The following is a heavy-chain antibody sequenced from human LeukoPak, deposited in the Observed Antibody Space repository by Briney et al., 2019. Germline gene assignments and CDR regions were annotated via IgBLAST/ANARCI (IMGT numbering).Heavy chain of an antibody. CDR3: ASAWGGYCSSTSCYPFDY. D-gene: IGHD2-2*01. CDR1: GFTFSSYT. J-gene: IGHJ4*02. CDR2: ISSSSSYI. V-gene: IGHV3-21*01. Sequence: GGYLRLSCASSGFTFSSYTMTWVRQAPGKRLEWVSSISSSSSYIYYADSVKGRFTISRDNAKNSLYLQMNSLRAEDTAVYYCASAWGGYCSSTSCYPFDYWGQGNLVTVSS.